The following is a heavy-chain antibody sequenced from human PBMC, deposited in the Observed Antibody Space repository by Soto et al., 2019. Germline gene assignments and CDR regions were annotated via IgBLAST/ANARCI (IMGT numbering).Heavy chain of an antibody. V-gene: IGHV4-4*07. J-gene: IGHJ4*02. CDR3: ARDRSDDYLWGSYRQTYYFDY. CDR1: GGSISSYY. Sequence: SETLSLTCTVSGGSISSYYWSWIRQPAGKGLEWIGRIYTSGSTNYNPSLKSRVTMSVDTSKNQFSLKLSSVTAADTAVYYCARDRSDDYLWGSYRQTYYFDYWGQGTLVTVSS. D-gene: IGHD3-16*02. CDR2: IYTSGST.